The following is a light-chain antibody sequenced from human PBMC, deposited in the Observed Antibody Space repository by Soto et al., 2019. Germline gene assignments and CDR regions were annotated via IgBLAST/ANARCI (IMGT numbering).Light chain of an antibody. J-gene: IGLJ3*02. CDR3: ATWDDSLNARGV. CDR1: RSNIGNNA. CDR2: NNN. Sequence: QAVVTQTPSASGTPGQTVTISCSGSRSNIGNNAVSWYQQFPGTAPKLLIYNNNQRPSGVPDRFSGSKSGTSASLAISGLQSEDEADYYCATWDDSLNARGVFGGGTKLTFL. V-gene: IGLV1-44*01.